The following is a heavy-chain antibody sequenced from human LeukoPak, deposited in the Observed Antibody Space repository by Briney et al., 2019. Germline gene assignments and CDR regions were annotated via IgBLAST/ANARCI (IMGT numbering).Heavy chain of an antibody. J-gene: IGHJ4*02. CDR3: ARDDSSSSGIDY. CDR1: GFTFSSYA. V-gene: IGHV3-21*01. D-gene: IGHD6-6*01. CDR2: ISSSSSYI. Sequence: GRSLRLSCAASGFTFSSYAMHWVRQAPGKGLEWVSSISSSSSYIYYADSVKGRFTISRDNAKNSLYLQMNSLRAEDTAVYYCARDDSSSSGIDYWGQGTLVTVSS.